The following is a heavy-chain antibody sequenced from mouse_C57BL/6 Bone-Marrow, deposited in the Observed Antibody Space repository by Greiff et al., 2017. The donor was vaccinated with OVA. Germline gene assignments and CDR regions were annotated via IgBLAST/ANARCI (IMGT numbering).Heavy chain of an antibody. CDR1: GYTFTDYN. CDR2: INPNNGGT. V-gene: IGHV1-18*01. D-gene: IGHD1-1*01. Sequence: VQLQQSGPELVKPGASVKIPCKASGYTFTDYNMDWVKQSHGQSLEWIGDINPNNGGTIYNQKFKGKATLTVDKSSSTAYMELRSLTSEDTAVYYCARTTVVANAMDYWGQGTSVTVSS. CDR3: ARTTVVANAMDY. J-gene: IGHJ4*01.